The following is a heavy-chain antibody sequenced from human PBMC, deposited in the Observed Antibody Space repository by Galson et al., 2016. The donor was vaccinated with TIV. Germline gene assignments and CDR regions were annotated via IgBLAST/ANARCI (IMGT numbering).Heavy chain of an antibody. V-gene: IGHV1-3*01. D-gene: IGHD3-16*01. CDR3: ARDRLGAKRAFDI. Sequence: SVKVSCKASGYTFTSHTMHWVRQAPGQRLEWMGWINVGNGNTKYVQKFKGRVTITSDTSARIAYMELSTLTSEGTAMYYCARDRLGAKRAFDIWGQGTLVTVSS. CDR2: INVGNGNT. CDR1: GYTFTSHT. J-gene: IGHJ3*02.